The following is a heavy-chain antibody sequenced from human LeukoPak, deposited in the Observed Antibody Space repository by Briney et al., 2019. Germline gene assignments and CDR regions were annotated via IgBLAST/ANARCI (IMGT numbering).Heavy chain of an antibody. Sequence: GRSLRLSCAASGFTFSSYAFHWVRQAPGKGLEWVAAVSYDGVNKYYADSVKGRFTISRDNFNNNLQMSSLRIDDTAVYYCAGGVQGVSSWFDPWGQGTLVTASS. CDR3: AGGVQGVSSWFDP. CDR1: GFTFSSYA. J-gene: IGHJ5*02. V-gene: IGHV3-30*04. CDR2: VSYDGVNK. D-gene: IGHD3-10*01.